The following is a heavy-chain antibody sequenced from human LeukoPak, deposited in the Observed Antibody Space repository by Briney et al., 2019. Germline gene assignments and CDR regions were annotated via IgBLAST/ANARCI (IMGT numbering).Heavy chain of an antibody. CDR1: GFTFSNYG. V-gene: IGHV3-23*01. CDR3: ARGLPGIAAAGFDY. CDR2: ITGSGGST. J-gene: IGHJ4*02. Sequence: GGSLRLSCAASGFTFSNYGLSWVRQAPGKGLEWVSGITGSGGSTYYADSVKGRFTISRDNAKDSLYLQMNSLRAEDTAVYYCARGLPGIAAAGFDYWGQGTLVTVSS. D-gene: IGHD6-13*01.